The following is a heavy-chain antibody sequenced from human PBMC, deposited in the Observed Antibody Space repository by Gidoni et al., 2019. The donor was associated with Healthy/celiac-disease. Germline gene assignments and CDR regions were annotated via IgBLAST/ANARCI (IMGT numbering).Heavy chain of an antibody. D-gene: IGHD6-13*01. V-gene: IGHV3-23*01. CDR2: ISGSGGST. J-gene: IGHJ4*02. CDR1: GFTCSSYA. Sequence: EVQLLESGGGLVQPGGSLIPSCAASGFTCSSYAMSWVPQAPGKGLEWVSAISGSGGSTYYGDSVKGRFTISRDNSKNTLYLQMNSLRAEDTAVYYCAKGPSSSPFDYWGQGTLVTVSS. CDR3: AKGPSSSPFDY.